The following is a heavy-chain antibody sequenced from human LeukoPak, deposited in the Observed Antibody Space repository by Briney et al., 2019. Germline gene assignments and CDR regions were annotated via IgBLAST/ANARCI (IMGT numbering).Heavy chain of an antibody. J-gene: IGHJ6*02. CDR2: ISYDGSNK. D-gene: IGHD3-10*01. V-gene: IGHV3-30-3*01. CDR1: GFTFSSYA. CDR3: ARGDYYGSGTYYDYGMDV. Sequence: GRSLRPSCAASGFTFSSYAMHWVRQAPGKGLEWVAVISYDGSNKYYADSVKGRFTISRDNSKNTLYLQMNSLRAEETAVYYCARGDYYGSGTYYDYGMDVWGQGTMVTVSS.